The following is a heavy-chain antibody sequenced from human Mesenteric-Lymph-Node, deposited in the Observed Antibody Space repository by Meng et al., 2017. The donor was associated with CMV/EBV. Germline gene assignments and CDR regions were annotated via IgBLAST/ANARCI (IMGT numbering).Heavy chain of an antibody. CDR1: GFTLSTYS. CDR3: AREIRGSDTPTDAFDL. D-gene: IGHD2-15*01. J-gene: IGHJ3*01. V-gene: IGHV3-21*06. CDR2: ISSGSRYI. Sequence: GESMKSSCADAGFTLSTYSINWVRQAPGKGLEWVSYISSGSRYIYYADSVKGRFTISRDNAKNSLYLQMNSLRAEDTAVSFCAREIRGSDTPTDAFDLWGQGTIFTVSS.